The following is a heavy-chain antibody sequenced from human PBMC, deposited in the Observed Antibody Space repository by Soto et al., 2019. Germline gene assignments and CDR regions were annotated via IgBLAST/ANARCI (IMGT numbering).Heavy chain of an antibody. D-gene: IGHD6-6*01. Sequence: QVQLVQSGAEVKKPGSSVKVSCKVSGGIFISYAIGWVRQAPRQWLEWMAGIIPITGTTNRAQKFQGRVTVTADDSTTTVYMELSRLTAEDTAVYYCAREYSSSSKYLYCDVWGRGTLVTVSS. CDR1: GGIFISYA. CDR3: AREYSSSSKYLYCDV. V-gene: IGHV1-69*01. J-gene: IGHJ2*01. CDR2: IIPITGTT.